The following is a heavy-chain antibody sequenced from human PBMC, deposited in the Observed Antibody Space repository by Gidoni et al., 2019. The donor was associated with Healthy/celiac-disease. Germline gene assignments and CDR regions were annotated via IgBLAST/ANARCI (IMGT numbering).Heavy chain of an antibody. CDR1: GYTLTELS. CDR2: FDPEDGET. CDR3: ATVWFGELLSVNWFDP. Sequence: QVQLVQSGAEVKKPGASVKVSCKVSGYTLTELSMHWVRQAPGKGLEWMGGFDPEDGETIYAQKFQGRVTMTEDTSTDTAYMELSSLRSEDTAVYYCATVWFGELLSVNWFDPWGQGTLVTVSS. V-gene: IGHV1-24*01. J-gene: IGHJ5*02. D-gene: IGHD3-10*01.